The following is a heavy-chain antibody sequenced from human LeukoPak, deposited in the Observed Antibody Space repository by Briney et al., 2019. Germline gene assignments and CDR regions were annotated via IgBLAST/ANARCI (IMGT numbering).Heavy chain of an antibody. J-gene: IGHJ4*02. CDR3: ARSTSHNYYDSSGYRYYFDY. Sequence: SETLSLTCTVSGGAVSSSSYYWDWIRQPPGKGLEWIGSIYYRGSTYYNPSLKSRVTISVDTSKNQFSLKLSSVTAADTAVYYCARSTSHNYYDSSGYRYYFDYWGQGTLVTVSS. CDR1: GGAVSSSSYY. V-gene: IGHV4-39*07. D-gene: IGHD3-22*01. CDR2: IYYRGST.